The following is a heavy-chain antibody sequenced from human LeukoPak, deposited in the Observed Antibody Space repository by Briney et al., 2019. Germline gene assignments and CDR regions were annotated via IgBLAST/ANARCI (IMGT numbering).Heavy chain of an antibody. Sequence: SETLPLTCTVSGGSISSSSYYWGWIRQPPGKGLEWIGSIYYSGSTYYNPSLKSRVTISVDTSKNQFSLKLSSVTAADTAVYYCARGRSGRQFDYWGQGTLVTVSS. CDR3: ARGRSGRQFDY. J-gene: IGHJ4*02. CDR1: GGSISSSSYY. D-gene: IGHD6-19*01. CDR2: IYYSGST. V-gene: IGHV4-39*01.